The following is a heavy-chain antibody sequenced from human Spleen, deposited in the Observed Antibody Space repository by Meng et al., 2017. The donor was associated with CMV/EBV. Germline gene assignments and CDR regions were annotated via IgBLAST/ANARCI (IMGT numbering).Heavy chain of an antibody. J-gene: IGHJ4*02. CDR3: ARAVGVLWFGELTYFDY. V-gene: IGHV4-30-4*08. Sequence: QVQLRESGPGSVHPSQTLSLTCTVSGGSISSGEYYWSWIRQPPGKGLEWIGYIYYSGSTYYNPSLKSRVTISVDTSKNQFSLKLSSVTAADTAVYYCARAVGVLWFGELTYFDYWGQGTLVTVSS. CDR1: GGSISSGEYY. D-gene: IGHD3-10*01. CDR2: IYYSGST.